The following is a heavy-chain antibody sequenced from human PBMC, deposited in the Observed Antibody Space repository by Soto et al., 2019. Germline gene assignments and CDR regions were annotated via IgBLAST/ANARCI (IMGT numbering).Heavy chain of an antibody. D-gene: IGHD2-2*01. CDR1: GFTFSNDA. J-gene: IGHJ4*02. Sequence: EVQLLESGGALVHPGGSLRVSCAASGFTFSNDAMAWVRQAPGKGLEWVSALSSSGDKTFYADAVKGRFTISRDNPKNTVYLQMNSLTADDTALYFCVKTRDSGGVVHSWGQGTPVTISS. V-gene: IGHV3-23*01. CDR2: LSSSGDKT. CDR3: VKTRDSGGVVHS.